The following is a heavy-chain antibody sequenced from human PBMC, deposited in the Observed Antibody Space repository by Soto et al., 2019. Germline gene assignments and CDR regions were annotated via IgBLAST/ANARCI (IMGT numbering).Heavy chain of an antibody. D-gene: IGHD6-25*01. CDR3: VRRKERSGPHYFDA. CDR1: GYTFTTCD. V-gene: IGHV1-8*02. J-gene: IGHJ4*02. CDR2: MNPSTGKT. Sequence: QVQLVQSGAEVKKPGASVKVSCKASGYTFTTCDIHWVRQAPGRGLEWMGWMNPSTGKTGNAQRFQGRVTMARDTSTRTAYMEVSSLRSEDTGVYYCVRRKERSGPHYFDAWGQGTLVTVSS.